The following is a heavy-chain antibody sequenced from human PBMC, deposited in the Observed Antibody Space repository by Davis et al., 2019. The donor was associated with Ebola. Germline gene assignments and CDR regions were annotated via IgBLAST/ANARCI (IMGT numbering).Heavy chain of an antibody. J-gene: IGHJ1*01. V-gene: IGHV3-74*01. D-gene: IGHD3-10*01. CDR1: GFTFSSYA. CDR3: ARADQDTMVRGVIISGEYFQH. Sequence: GESLKISCAASGFTFSSYAMSWVRQAPGKGLVWVSRINSDGSSTSYADSVKGRFTISRDNAKNTLYLQMNSLRAEDTAVYYCARADQDTMVRGVIISGEYFQHWGQGTLVTVSS. CDR2: INSDGSST.